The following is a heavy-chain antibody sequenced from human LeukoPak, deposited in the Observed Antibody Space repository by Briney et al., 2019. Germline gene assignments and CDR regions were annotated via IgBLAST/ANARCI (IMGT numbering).Heavy chain of an antibody. CDR3: ARVSRYYYDSSGYTGGPVDY. Sequence: ASVTVSCKASGYTFTSYGISWVRQAPGQGLEWMGWISAYNGNTNYAQKLQGRVTMTTDTSTSTAYMELRSLRSDDTAVYYCARVSRYYYDSSGYTGGPVDYWGQGTLVTVSS. CDR1: GYTFTSYG. J-gene: IGHJ4*02. CDR2: ISAYNGNT. V-gene: IGHV1-18*01. D-gene: IGHD3-22*01.